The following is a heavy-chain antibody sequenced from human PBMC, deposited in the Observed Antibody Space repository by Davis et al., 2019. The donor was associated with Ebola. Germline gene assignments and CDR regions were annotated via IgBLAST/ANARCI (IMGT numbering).Heavy chain of an antibody. CDR2: IYHSGST. D-gene: IGHD3-10*01. Sequence: MPSETLSLTCTVSGYSISSGYYWGWIRQPPGKGLEWIGSIYHSGSTYYNPSLRSRVTISRDTSKNQFSLRLSSVTAADTAVYYCTRQFYYDYGMDVWGKGTTVSVSS. J-gene: IGHJ6*04. CDR3: TRQFYYDYGMDV. V-gene: IGHV4-38-2*02. CDR1: GYSISSGYY.